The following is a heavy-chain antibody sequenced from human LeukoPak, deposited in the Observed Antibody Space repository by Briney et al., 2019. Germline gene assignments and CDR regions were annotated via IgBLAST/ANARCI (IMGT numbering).Heavy chain of an antibody. D-gene: IGHD3-16*02. CDR2: INPSGSST. CDR3: ARDNSVGVVAWWFDP. CDR1: GYSFTSHY. J-gene: IGHJ5*02. V-gene: IGHV1-46*01. Sequence: ASVRVSCKASGYSFTSHYMHWVRQAPGQGLEWLGLINPSGSSTLYAQKFQGRVTMTRDMSTTTDYMELSSLRSEDTAVYYCARDNSVGVVAWWFDPGGQGTLVTVSS.